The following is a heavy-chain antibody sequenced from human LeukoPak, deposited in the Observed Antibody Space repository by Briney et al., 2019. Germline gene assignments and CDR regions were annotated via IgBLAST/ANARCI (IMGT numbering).Heavy chain of an antibody. J-gene: IGHJ4*02. D-gene: IGHD3-10*01. CDR1: GFTFSSYG. CDR2: IWYDGSNK. V-gene: IGHV3-33*06. Sequence: PGRSLRLSCAASGFTFSSYGMHWVRQAPGKGLEWVAVIWYDGSNKYYADSVKGRFTISRDNSKNTPYLQMNSLRAEDTAVYYCAKDAGTMVRGVIIKWGQGTLVTVSS. CDR3: AKDAGTMVRGVIIK.